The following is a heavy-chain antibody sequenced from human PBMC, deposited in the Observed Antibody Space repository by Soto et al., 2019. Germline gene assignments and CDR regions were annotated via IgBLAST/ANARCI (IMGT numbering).Heavy chain of an antibody. CDR2: TYYRSKWYN. CDR1: GDSVSSNSAA. CDR3: ARADFPRYSSSWYSYYYYGMDV. Sequence: PSQTLSLTCVISGDSVSSNSAAWNWIRQSPSRGLEWLGRTYYRSKWYNDHAVSVKSRITINPDTSKNQFSLQLNSVTPEDTAVYYCARADFPRYSSSWYSYYYYGMDVWGQGTTVTVSS. J-gene: IGHJ6*02. D-gene: IGHD6-13*01. V-gene: IGHV6-1*01.